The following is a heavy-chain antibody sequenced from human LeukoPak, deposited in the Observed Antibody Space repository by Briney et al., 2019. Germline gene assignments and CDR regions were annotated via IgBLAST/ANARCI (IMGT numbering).Heavy chain of an antibody. CDR3: AKSVTMIVVVSTYDY. D-gene: IGHD3-22*01. V-gene: IGHV3-23*01. Sequence: GGSLRLSCAASGFTFSSYGMSWVRQAPGKGLEWVSAISGSGGSTYYADSVKGRFTISRDNSKNTLYLQMNSLRAEDTAVYYCAKSVTMIVVVSTYDYWGQGALVTVSS. J-gene: IGHJ4*02. CDR2: ISGSGGST. CDR1: GFTFSSYG.